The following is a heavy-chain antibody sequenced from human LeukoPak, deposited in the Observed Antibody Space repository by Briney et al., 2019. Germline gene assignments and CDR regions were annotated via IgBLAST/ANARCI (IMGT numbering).Heavy chain of an antibody. V-gene: IGHV1-46*01. CDR3: ARDGSGWYGLSY. CDR1: GYTFTSYY. Sequence: ASVKVSCKASGYTFTSYYMHWVRQAPGQGLEWMGIINPSGGSTSYAQKFQGRVTMTRDTSTSTVYMELSSLRSEDTAVYYCARDGSGWYGLSYWGQGTLVTASS. CDR2: INPSGGST. D-gene: IGHD6-19*01. J-gene: IGHJ4*02.